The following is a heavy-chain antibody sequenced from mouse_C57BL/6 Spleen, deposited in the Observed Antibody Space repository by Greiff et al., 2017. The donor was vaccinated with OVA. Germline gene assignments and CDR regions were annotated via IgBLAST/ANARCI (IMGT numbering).Heavy chain of an antibody. V-gene: IGHV5-6*01. D-gene: IGHD4-1*01. CDR1: GFTFSSYG. J-gene: IGHJ2*01. Sequence: EVNVVESGGDLVKPGGSLKLSCAASGFTFSSYGMSWVRQTPDKRLEWVATISSGGSYTYYPDSVKGRFTISRDNAKNTLYLKRSSLKSEDTAMYYCARQSGGTGTGFDYWGQGTTLTVSS. CDR2: ISSGGSYT. CDR3: ARQSGGTGTGFDY.